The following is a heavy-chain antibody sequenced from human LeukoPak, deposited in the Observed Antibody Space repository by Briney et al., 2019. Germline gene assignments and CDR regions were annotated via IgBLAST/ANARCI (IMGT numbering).Heavy chain of an antibody. CDR3: ARRSKDSSSWYYY. CDR2: ISYDGSNK. D-gene: IGHD6-13*01. J-gene: IGHJ4*02. CDR1: GFTFSSYA. V-gene: IGHV3-30-3*01. Sequence: GRSLRLSCAASGFTFSSYAMHWVRQAPGKGLEWVAVISYDGSNKYYADSVKGRFTISRDNSKNTLYLQMNSLRAEDTAVYYCARRSKDSSSWYYYWGQGTLVTVSS.